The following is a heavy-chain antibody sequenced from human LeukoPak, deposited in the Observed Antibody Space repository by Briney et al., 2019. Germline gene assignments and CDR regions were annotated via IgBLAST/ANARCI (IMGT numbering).Heavy chain of an antibody. CDR3: AKDFNTYYYGSGSYAPFDY. D-gene: IGHD3-10*01. Sequence: GGSLRLSCAASGFIFSNYAMHWVRQAPGKGLGRVAILSYDGNNKYYADSVKGRFTISRDNSKNTLYLQMNSLRAEDTAVYYCAKDFNTYYYGSGSYAPFDYWGQGTLVTVSS. V-gene: IGHV3-30*04. J-gene: IGHJ4*02. CDR1: GFIFSNYA. CDR2: LSYDGNNK.